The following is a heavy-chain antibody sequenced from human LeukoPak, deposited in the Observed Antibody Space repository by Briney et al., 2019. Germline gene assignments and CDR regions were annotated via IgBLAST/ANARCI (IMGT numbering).Heavy chain of an antibody. D-gene: IGHD6-19*01. CDR1: GFTFSSYA. CDR2: ISYDGSNK. J-gene: IGHJ1*01. CDR3: ARATPLAVAGLSFQH. Sequence: PGGSLRLSCAASGFTFSSYAMRWVRQAPGKGLEWVAVISYDGSNKYYADSVKGRFTISRDNSKNTLYLQMNSLRAEDTAVYYCARATPLAVAGLSFQHWGQGTLVTVSS. V-gene: IGHV3-30-3*01.